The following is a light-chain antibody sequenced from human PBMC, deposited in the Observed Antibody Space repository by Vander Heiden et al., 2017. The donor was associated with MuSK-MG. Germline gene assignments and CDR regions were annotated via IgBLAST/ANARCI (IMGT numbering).Light chain of an antibody. V-gene: IGLV2-11*01. CDR1: SSDVGGYNY. CDR3: SSYAGSYTGV. Sequence: QSALPQPRSVSGSPGQSVTLSCTGTSSDVGGYNYVSWYQQNPGKAHKLMIYDVSKRPAGVPDRFSGSKSGNTASLTTSGLQAEDDADYYYSSYAGSYTGVFGTGTKVTVL. J-gene: IGLJ1*01. CDR2: DVS.